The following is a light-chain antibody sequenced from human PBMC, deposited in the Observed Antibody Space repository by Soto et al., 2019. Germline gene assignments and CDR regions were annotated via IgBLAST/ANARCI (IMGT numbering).Light chain of an antibody. Sequence: QSALTQPRPVSGSPGQSVTISCTGTSSDVGGYNYVSWYQQHPGKAPKLMIYDVSRRPSGVPDRFSGSKSGNTASLTISGLQAEDGADYYCCSYAGSYTYVFGTGTKVTVL. CDR1: SSDVGGYNY. CDR3: CSYAGSYTYV. J-gene: IGLJ1*01. V-gene: IGLV2-11*01. CDR2: DVS.